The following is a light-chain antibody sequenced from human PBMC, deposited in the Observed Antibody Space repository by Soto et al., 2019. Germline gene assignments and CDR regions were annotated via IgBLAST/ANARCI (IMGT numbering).Light chain of an antibody. CDR3: QHYNSYSRT. V-gene: IGKV1-5*03. CDR1: QSIDSW. J-gene: IGKJ1*01. Sequence: DIQMTQSPSTLSASIGDRVTITCRASQSIDSWLAWYQQKPGKAPKLLIYKASSLQTGVPSRFSGSGSGTEFTLTISSLQPDDVATYCCQHYNSYSRTFGQGTKVEVK. CDR2: KAS.